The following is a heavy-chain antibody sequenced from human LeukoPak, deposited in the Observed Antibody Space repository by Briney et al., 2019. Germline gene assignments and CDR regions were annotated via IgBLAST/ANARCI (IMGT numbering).Heavy chain of an antibody. CDR1: GSALRNNY. Sequence: GGPLRLSWGVWGSALRNNYTSWFPQAPGKGRGGVSVFYLGATTYYSDSLKGRFTISRDNSKNTLYLQMSSRRAEDTAVYYCARAGKGYCYGYCFEYWGQGTLVTVSS. D-gene: IGHD2-15*01. V-gene: IGHV3-53*01. J-gene: IGHJ4*02. CDR3: ARAGKGYCYGYCFEY. CDR2: FYLGATT.